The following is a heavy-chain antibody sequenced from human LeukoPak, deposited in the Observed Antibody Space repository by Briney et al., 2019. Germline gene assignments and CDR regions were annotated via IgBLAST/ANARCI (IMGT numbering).Heavy chain of an antibody. CDR1: GGSISSSSYY. J-gene: IGHJ6*03. V-gene: IGHV4-39*07. CDR2: IYYSGST. Sequence: PSETLSLTCTVSGGSISSSSYYWGWVRQPPGKGLEWIGSIYYSGSTYYNPSLKSRVTISVDTSKNQFSLKLSSVTAADTAVYYCARDRPRLRGYSYGYYYYMDVWGKGTTVTVSS. D-gene: IGHD5-18*01. CDR3: ARDRPRLRGYSYGYYYYMDV.